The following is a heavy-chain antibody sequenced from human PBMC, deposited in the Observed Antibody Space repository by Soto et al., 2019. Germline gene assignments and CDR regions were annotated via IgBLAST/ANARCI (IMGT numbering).Heavy chain of an antibody. Sequence: VKVSCKASGYTFTSYAMHWVRQAPGQGYEWMGIINPSGGSTTYAQKFQGRVTMTRDTSTTTVYMELSSLKSEDTAVYYCARYDYNGYYFDYWGQGTLVTVSS. CDR3: ARYDYNGYYFDY. J-gene: IGHJ4*02. V-gene: IGHV1-46*01. D-gene: IGHD4-4*01. CDR2: INPSGGST. CDR1: GYTFTSYA.